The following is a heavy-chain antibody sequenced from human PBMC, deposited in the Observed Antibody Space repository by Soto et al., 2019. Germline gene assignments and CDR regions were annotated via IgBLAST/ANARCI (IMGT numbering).Heavy chain of an antibody. V-gene: IGHV3-23*01. CDR2: IDGRDGT. CDR1: GFTFRAYT. D-gene: IGHD2-21*02. CDR3: VKTGPVTARIRFDY. Sequence: EVQLLESGGGLVQPGGSLRLSCAGSGFTFRAYTMAWVRQAPGKGLEWVSGIDGRDGTYYADSVKGRFNISRDSSRNTLFLQMTSLRTDDTAVYYCVKTGPVTARIRFDYWGPGALVTVSS. J-gene: IGHJ4*02.